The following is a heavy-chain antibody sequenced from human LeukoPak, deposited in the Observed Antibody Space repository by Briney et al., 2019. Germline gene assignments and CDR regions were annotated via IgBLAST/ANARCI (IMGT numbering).Heavy chain of an antibody. D-gene: IGHD1-26*01. V-gene: IGHV1-24*01. J-gene: IGHJ4*02. CDR1: GHSLTDVS. CDR2: FDPEDGET. Sequence: ASVKVSCKVSGHSLTDVSIQWVRKAPGKGLEWMGGFDPEDGETIYAQKFQGRVTMTEDTSTDTAYMELSSLRSEDTAMYYCAIVGATTSPFDYWGQGTLVTVSS. CDR3: AIVGATTSPFDY.